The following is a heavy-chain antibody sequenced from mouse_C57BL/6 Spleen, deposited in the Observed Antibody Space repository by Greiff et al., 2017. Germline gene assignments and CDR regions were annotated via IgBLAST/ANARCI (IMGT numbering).Heavy chain of an antibody. D-gene: IGHD2-3*01. CDR2: IRLKSDNYAT. J-gene: IGHJ3*01. CDR1: GFTFSNYW. CDR3: TDGYYPWFAY. V-gene: IGHV6-3*01. Sequence: DVHLVESGGGLVQPGGSMKLSCVASGFTFSNYWMNWVRQSPEKGLEWVAQIRLKSDNYATHYAESVKGRFTISRDDSKSSVYLQLNNLRAEDTGIYYCTDGYYPWFAYWGQGTLVTVSA.